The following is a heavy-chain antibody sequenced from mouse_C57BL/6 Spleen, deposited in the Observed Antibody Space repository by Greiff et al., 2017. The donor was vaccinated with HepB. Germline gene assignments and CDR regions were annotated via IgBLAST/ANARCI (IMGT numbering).Heavy chain of an antibody. CDR3: TGENGSWFGY. CDR1: GFNIKDYY. CDR2: IDPVDGDT. V-gene: IGHV14-1*01. J-gene: IGHJ3*01. Sequence: EVQLQQSGAELVRPGASVKLSCTASGFNIKDYYMHWVKQRPEQGLEWIGRIDPVDGDTDYAPKFQGKATMTADTSSNTAYLQLSSLTSEYTAVCYCTGENGSWFGYWGQGTLVTVSA. D-gene: IGHD2-2*01.